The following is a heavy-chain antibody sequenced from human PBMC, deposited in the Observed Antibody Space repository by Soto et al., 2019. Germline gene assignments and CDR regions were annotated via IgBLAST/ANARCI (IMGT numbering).Heavy chain of an antibody. D-gene: IGHD2-8*01. J-gene: IGHJ4*02. CDR3: ARAYCTNGVCYTRYHAAFDY. CDR2: ISAGNGST. CDR1: GYTFTSYA. V-gene: IGHV1-3*01. Sequence: ASVKVSCKASGYTFTSYAMHWVRQAPGQRLEWMGWISAGNGSTKYSQKFQGRVTITRDTSASTAYMELSSLRSEDTAVYYCARAYCTNGVCYTRYHAAFDYWGQGTLVTV.